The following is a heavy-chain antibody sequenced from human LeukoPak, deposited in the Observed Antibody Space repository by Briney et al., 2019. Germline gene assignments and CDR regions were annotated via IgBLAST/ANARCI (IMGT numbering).Heavy chain of an antibody. Sequence: GGSLRLSCAASGFTFSSYSMNWVRQAPGKGLEWVSSISSSSSYIYYADSVKGRFTISRDNAKNSLYLQMNSLRAEDTAVYYCARRPTQGYWYFDLWGRGTLVTVSS. V-gene: IGHV3-21*01. D-gene: IGHD4-11*01. CDR2: ISSSSSYI. J-gene: IGHJ2*01. CDR3: ARRPTQGYWYFDL. CDR1: GFTFSSYS.